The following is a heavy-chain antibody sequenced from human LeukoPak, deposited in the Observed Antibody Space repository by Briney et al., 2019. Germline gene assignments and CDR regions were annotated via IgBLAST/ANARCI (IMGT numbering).Heavy chain of an antibody. J-gene: IGHJ6*03. Sequence: GGSLRLSCAASGFTFSSYAMSWVRQAPGKGLEWVSYISSSGSTIYYADSVKGRFTISRDNAKNSLYLQMNSLRAEDTAVYYCARRTAGVPAAIAYYYYYMDVWGKGTTVTVSS. CDR1: GFTFSSYA. D-gene: IGHD2-2*02. CDR3: ARRTAGVPAAIAYYYYYMDV. CDR2: ISSSGSTI. V-gene: IGHV3-48*04.